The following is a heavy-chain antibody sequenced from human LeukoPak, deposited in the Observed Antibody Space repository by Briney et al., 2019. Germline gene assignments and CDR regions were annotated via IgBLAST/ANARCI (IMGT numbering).Heavy chain of an antibody. J-gene: IGHJ3*01. CDR3: AKCSANYYNDAFDV. CDR2: VSGGGANR. Sequence: GGSLRLSCSASGFIFDNFAMNWVRQAPGKGLEWVSYVSGGGANRHYSASVKGRFTISRDNSKNTLYLEMNSLRAEDTAMYYCAKCSANYYNDAFDVWGRGTMVTVSS. CDR1: GFIFDNFA. D-gene: IGHD3-10*02. V-gene: IGHV3-23*01.